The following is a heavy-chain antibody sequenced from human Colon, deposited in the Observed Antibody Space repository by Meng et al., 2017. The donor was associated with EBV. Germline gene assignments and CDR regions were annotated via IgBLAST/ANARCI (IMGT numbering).Heavy chain of an antibody. D-gene: IGHD6-19*01. CDR1: GGSVSSGGYY. V-gene: IGHV4-31*03. CDR3: ARVSSGWDYFDY. Sequence: VQLQESGPGPVKPSQPLSLTCTVSGGSVSSGGYYWTWIRQHPGKGLEWFGHIYYSGSTFYNPSLKRRVIISIDTSKNQFSLNLRSVTAADTAVYYCARVSSGWDYFDYWGQGTLVTVSS. CDR2: IYYSGST. J-gene: IGHJ4*02.